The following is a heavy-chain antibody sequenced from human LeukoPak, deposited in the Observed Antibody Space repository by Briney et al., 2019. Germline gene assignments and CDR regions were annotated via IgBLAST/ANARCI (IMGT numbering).Heavy chain of an antibody. CDR1: GGSISSYY. Sequence: PSETLSLTCTVSGGSISSYYWSWIRQPPGKGLEWIGYIYYSGSTNYNPSLKSRVTISVDTSKNQFFLKLSSVTAADTAVYYCASFDYYGSGRSFDYWGQGTLVTVSS. J-gene: IGHJ4*02. V-gene: IGHV4-59*01. CDR3: ASFDYYGSGRSFDY. CDR2: IYYSGST. D-gene: IGHD3-10*01.